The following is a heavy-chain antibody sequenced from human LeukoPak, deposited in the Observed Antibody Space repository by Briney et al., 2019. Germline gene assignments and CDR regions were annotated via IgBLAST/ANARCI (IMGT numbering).Heavy chain of an antibody. CDR1: GGSTSSYY. CDR2: IYTSGST. Sequence: SETLSLTCTVSGGSTSSYYWSWIRQPPGKGLEWIGYIYTSGSTNYNPSLKSRVTISVDTSKNQFSLKLSSVTAADTAVYYCARALYYYDSSGYYYYYYYMDVWGKGTTVTVSS. D-gene: IGHD3-22*01. J-gene: IGHJ6*03. V-gene: IGHV4-4*09. CDR3: ARALYYYDSSGYYYYYYYMDV.